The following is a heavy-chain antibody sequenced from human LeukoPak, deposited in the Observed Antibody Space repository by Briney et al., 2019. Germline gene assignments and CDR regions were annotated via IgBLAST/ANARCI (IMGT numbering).Heavy chain of an antibody. V-gene: IGHV3-66*02. CDR3: ARGGSYFQFDF. J-gene: IGHJ4*02. CDR1: GFTVNTNY. D-gene: IGHD1-26*01. CDR2: SYSGGST. Sequence: GGSLRLSCVATGFTVNTNYMTWVRQAPGQGLEWVSVSYSGGSTYYADSMKGRFTFSRDNSKNTLYLQMNSLRPEDTAVYFCARGGSYFQFDFWGQGTLVTVSS.